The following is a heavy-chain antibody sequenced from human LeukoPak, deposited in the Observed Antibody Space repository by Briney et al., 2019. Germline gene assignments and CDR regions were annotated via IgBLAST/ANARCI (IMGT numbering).Heavy chain of an antibody. CDR3: ARDGLGGGSYELDV. CDR2: ISWNSDSI. V-gene: IGHV3-9*03. D-gene: IGHD5-18*01. Sequence: GGSLRLSCAASGFTFDDYAMHWVRQAPGKGLEWVSGISWNSDSIGYADSVKGRFTISRDNAKNSLYLQMNSLRAEDMAVYYCARDGLGGGSYELDVWGQGTTVTVSS. CDR1: GFTFDDYA. J-gene: IGHJ6*02.